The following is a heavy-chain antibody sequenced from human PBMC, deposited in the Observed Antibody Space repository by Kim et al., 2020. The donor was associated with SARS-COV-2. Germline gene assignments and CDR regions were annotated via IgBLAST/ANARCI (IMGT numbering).Heavy chain of an antibody. D-gene: IGHD5-12*01. CDR1: GFTFDDYA. CDR3: AKDIAPRLDGYNSDAFDI. J-gene: IGHJ3*02. Sequence: GGSLRLSCAASGFTFDDYAMHWVRQAPGKGLEWVSGISWNSGSIGYADSVKGRFTISRDNAKNSLYLQMNSLRAEDTALYYCAKDIAPRLDGYNSDAFDIWGQGTMVTVSS. CDR2: ISWNSGSI. V-gene: IGHV3-9*01.